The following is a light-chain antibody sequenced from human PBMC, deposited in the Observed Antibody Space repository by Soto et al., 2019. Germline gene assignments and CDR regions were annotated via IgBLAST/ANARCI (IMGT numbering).Light chain of an antibody. J-gene: IGKJ1*01. CDR3: QQSYSTPWT. V-gene: IGKV1-9*01. CDR2: AAS. CDR1: QGISSF. Sequence: DIHLTQSPSFLSASVGDRVTITCRASQGISSFLAWYQQKPGKAPNLLMYAASTLQSGVPSRFSGGESGTEYTLTISSLQPEDFATYYCQQSYSTPWTFGQGTKVDIK.